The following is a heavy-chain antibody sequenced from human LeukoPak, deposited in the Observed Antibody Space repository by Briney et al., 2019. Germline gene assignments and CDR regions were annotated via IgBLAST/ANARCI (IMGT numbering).Heavy chain of an antibody. J-gene: IGHJ4*02. CDR3: ARRDYGSGSFFGIDY. CDR2: ISGGSSTI. CDR1: GFTFSSYT. D-gene: IGHD3-10*01. Sequence: GGSLRLSCAASGFTFSSYTMHWVRQAPGKGLEWISSISGGSSTIYYADSVEGRFTISRDNARNSLYLQMNSLRDEDTAVYYCARRDYGSGSFFGIDYWGQGTLVTVSS. V-gene: IGHV3-48*02.